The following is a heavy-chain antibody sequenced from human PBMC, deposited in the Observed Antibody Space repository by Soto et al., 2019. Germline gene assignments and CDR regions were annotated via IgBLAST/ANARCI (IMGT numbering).Heavy chain of an antibody. Sequence: WASVKVSCKASGGTFDNFIMYWVRQTPGRGLEWMGGIVPMLGTPTYAEKFKGRVTISATGSTSTMYMEVTSLRSEDTAIYYCARNGTYSSSLSQYSGMDVWGQGTTVTVSS. CDR3: ARNGTYSSSLSQYSGMDV. J-gene: IGHJ6*02. D-gene: IGHD1-26*01. V-gene: IGHV1-69*13. CDR1: GGTFDNFI. CDR2: IVPMLGTP.